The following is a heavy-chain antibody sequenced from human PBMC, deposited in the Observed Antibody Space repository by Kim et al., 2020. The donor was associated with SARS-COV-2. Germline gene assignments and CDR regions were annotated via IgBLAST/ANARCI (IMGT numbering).Heavy chain of an antibody. Sequence: GGSLRLSCVISGFSFSSYTMNWVRQAPGKGLEWVSSISSSSGYIYYADSVQSRFTISRDNAKKSLYLQMNTLRAEDTAVYYCARDGGYDTSYLDYWGQGTLVTVSS. J-gene: IGHJ4*02. V-gene: IGHV3-21*01. CDR3: ARDGGYDTSYLDY. CDR1: GFSFSSYT. CDR2: ISSSSGYI. D-gene: IGHD3-22*01.